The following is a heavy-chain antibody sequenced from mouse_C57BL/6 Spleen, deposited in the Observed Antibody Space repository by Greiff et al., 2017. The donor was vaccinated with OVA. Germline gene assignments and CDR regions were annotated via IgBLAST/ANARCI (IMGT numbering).Heavy chain of an antibody. J-gene: IGHJ2*01. CDR2: INPSSGYT. D-gene: IGHD1-1*02. Sequence: QVQLKQSGAELAKPGASVKLSCKASGYTFTSYWMHWVKQRPGQGLEWIGYINPSSGYTKYNQKFKDKATLAADKSSSTAYMQLSRLTYEDSAVYYCASHGDFDYWGQVTTLTVSS. V-gene: IGHV1-7*01. CDR3: ASHGDFDY. CDR1: GYTFTSYW.